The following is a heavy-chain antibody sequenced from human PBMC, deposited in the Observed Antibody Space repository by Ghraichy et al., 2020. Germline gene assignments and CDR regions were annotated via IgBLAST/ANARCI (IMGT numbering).Heavy chain of an antibody. J-gene: IGHJ5*02. CDR1: GFTFSDYY. CDR2: IISSSSYT. D-gene: IGHD6-13*01. Sequence: GGSLRLSCAASGFTFSDYYMSWIRQAPGKGLEWVSYIISSSSYTNHADSVKGRFPISRDNAKNSLYLQMNSLRAEDTAVYYCARVFSSSSLGPWGQGTLVTVSS. V-gene: IGHV3-11*06. CDR3: ARVFSSSSLGP.